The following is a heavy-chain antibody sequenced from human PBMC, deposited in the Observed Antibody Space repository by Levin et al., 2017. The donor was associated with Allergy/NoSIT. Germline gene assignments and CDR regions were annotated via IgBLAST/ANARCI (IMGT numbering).Heavy chain of an antibody. J-gene: IGHJ4*02. Sequence: GASVKVSCKASGYTFTSYGISWVRQAPGQGLEWMGWISAYNGNTNYAQKLQGRVTMTTDTSTSTAYMELRSLRSDDTAVYYCARDSRQVTTVTITPDYWGQGTLVTVSS. V-gene: IGHV1-18*01. CDR3: ARDSRQVTTVTITPDY. CDR2: ISAYNGNT. CDR1: GYTFTSYG. D-gene: IGHD4-11*01.